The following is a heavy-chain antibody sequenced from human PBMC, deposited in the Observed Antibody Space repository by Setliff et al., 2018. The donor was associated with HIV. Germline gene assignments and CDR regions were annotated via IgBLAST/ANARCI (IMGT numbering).Heavy chain of an antibody. CDR2: ISGGGGVT. V-gene: IGHV3-23*01. CDR3: ARDPRFDAFDI. J-gene: IGHJ3*02. CDR1: GFTFSNYA. Sequence: GGSLRLSCAASGFTFSNYAMSWVRQAPGKGLEWVSAISGGGGVTYYADSVKGRFTVSRDNSKNTLYLQMNSLRGEDTAVYYCARDPRFDAFDIWGQGTMVTVSS.